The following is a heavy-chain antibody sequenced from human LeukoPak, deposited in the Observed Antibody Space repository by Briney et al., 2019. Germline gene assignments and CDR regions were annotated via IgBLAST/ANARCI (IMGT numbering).Heavy chain of an antibody. CDR1: GFTFSSYA. J-gene: IGHJ6*02. D-gene: IGHD6-19*01. Sequence: GGSLRLSFAASGFTFSSYAMHWVRQAPGKGLEWVSAISGSGGSTYYADSVKGRFTISRDNSKNTLYLQMNSLRAEDTAVYYCASPSSGWYYYGMDVWGQGTTVTVSS. CDR2: ISGSGGST. CDR3: ASPSSGWYYYGMDV. V-gene: IGHV3-23*01.